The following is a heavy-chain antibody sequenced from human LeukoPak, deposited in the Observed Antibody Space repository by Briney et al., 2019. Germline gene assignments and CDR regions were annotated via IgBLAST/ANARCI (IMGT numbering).Heavy chain of an antibody. CDR1: GFMFSTYW. Sequence: GGSLRLSCAASGFMFSTYWMSWVRQAPGKGLEWVANIKQDGSEKNYVDSVKGRFTISRDNANKSLYLQLNSLRAEDTAVYYCARLYDLELHSVIDYWGQGTLVTVSS. CDR2: IKQDGSEK. J-gene: IGHJ4*02. V-gene: IGHV3-7*01. CDR3: ARLYDLELHSVIDY. D-gene: IGHD1-7*01.